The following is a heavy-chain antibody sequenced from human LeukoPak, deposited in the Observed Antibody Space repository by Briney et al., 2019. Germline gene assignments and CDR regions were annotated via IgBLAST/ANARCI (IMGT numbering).Heavy chain of an antibody. J-gene: IGHJ3*02. V-gene: IGHV3-48*01. D-gene: IGHD6-19*01. CDR2: ISSSSSTI. CDR1: GFTFSSYS. CDR3: ARDYGPAQWLDAFDI. Sequence: PGGSLRLSCAASGFTFSSYSMNWVRQAPGKGLEWVSYISSSSSTIYYADSVKGRFTISRDNAKNSLYLQMNSLRAEDTAVYYCARDYGPAQWLDAFDIWGQGTMVTVSS.